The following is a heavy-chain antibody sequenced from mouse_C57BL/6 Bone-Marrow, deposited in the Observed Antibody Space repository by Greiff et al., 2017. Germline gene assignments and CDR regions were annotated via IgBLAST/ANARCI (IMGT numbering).Heavy chain of an antibody. V-gene: IGHV5-4*01. D-gene: IGHD2-3*01. Sequence: EVMLVESGGGLVKPGGSLKLSCAASGFTFSSYAMSWVRQTPEKRLEWVATISDGGSYTYYPDNVKGRFTISSDTAKNNLYLQISHLKSEDTAMYSCTRDYDGYFVGFAYWGQGTLVTVSA. CDR3: TRDYDGYFVGFAY. CDR2: ISDGGSYT. J-gene: IGHJ3*01. CDR1: GFTFSSYA.